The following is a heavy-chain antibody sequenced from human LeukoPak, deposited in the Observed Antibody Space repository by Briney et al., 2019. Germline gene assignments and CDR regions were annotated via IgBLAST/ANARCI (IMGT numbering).Heavy chain of an antibody. D-gene: IGHD5-18*01. CDR2: ISSSGSTI. CDR1: GFTFSSYE. Sequence: GGSLRLSCAASGFTFSSYEMHRVRQAPGKGLEWISYISSSGSTIYYADSVKGRFTISRDNGKNSLYLQMNSLRAEDTAVYYCARVHYNTAMVDIDYWGQGTLVTVSS. J-gene: IGHJ4*02. V-gene: IGHV3-48*03. CDR3: ARVHYNTAMVDIDY.